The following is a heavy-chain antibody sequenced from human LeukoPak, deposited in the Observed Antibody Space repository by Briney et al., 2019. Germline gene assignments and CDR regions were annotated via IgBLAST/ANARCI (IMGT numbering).Heavy chain of an antibody. D-gene: IGHD6-19*01. CDR1: GVSISSSNSY. J-gene: IGHJ5*02. Sequence: SETLSLTCTVSGVSISSSNSYWGWIRQPPGKGLEWIGSIYYSRNTYYNASLKSQVSISIDTSKNQFSLKLSSVTAADTAVYYCARPGRIRGWNNWFDPWGQGTLVTVSS. V-gene: IGHV4-39*01. CDR2: IYYSRNT. CDR3: ARPGRIRGWNNWFDP.